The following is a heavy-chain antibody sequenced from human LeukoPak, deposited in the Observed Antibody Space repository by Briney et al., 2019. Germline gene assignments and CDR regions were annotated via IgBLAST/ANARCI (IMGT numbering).Heavy chain of an antibody. Sequence: WASVKVSCKASGYTFTSYGISWVRQAPGQGLEWMGWISAYSGNTNYAQKLQGRVTMTTDTSTSTAYMELRSLRSDDTAVYYCAGDGYDSSGYYFGSDYWGQGTLVTVSS. CDR1: GYTFTSYG. J-gene: IGHJ4*02. CDR3: AGDGYDSSGYYFGSDY. D-gene: IGHD3-22*01. CDR2: ISAYSGNT. V-gene: IGHV1-18*01.